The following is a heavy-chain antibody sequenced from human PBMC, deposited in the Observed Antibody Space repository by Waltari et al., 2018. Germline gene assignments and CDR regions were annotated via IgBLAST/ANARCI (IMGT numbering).Heavy chain of an antibody. Sequence: QITLKESGPTLVQPTQTLTLTCTFSGFSLRTSGVGVGWIRQPPGKALEWRALIYWNDDKRYSPSLKSRLTITKDTSKNQVVLTMTNMDPVDTATYYCAHSLVVYAIFPFDYWGQGTLVTVSS. CDR1: GFSLRTSGVG. CDR2: IYWNDDK. J-gene: IGHJ4*02. D-gene: IGHD2-8*02. CDR3: AHSLVVYAIFPFDY. V-gene: IGHV2-5*01.